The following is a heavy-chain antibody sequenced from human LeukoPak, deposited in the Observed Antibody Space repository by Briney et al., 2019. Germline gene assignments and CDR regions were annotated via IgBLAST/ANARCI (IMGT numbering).Heavy chain of an antibody. CDR3: ARDFSDWGSSPFDY. V-gene: IGHV3-7*01. CDR2: IKQDGSEK. CDR1: GFTFSSYA. D-gene: IGHD7-27*01. Sequence: GGSLRLSCAASGFTFSSYAMSWVRQAPGKGLEWVANIKQDGSEKYYVDSVKGRFTISRDNAKNSLYLQMNSLRAEDTAVYYCARDFSDWGSSPFDYWGQGTPVTVSS. J-gene: IGHJ4*02.